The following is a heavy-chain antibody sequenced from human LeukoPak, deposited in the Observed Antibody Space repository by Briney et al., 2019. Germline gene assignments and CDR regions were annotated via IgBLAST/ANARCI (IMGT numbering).Heavy chain of an antibody. Sequence: GGSLRLSCAASGFTFSGSAMHWVRQASGKGLEWVGRIRSKANSYATAYAASGKGRFTISRDDSKNTAYLQMTSLKTEDTAVYYCTRQRSSNEPSEGWYEDYWGQGTLVTVSS. D-gene: IGHD2-2*01. V-gene: IGHV3-73*01. CDR1: GFTFSGSA. CDR2: IRSKANSYAT. CDR3: TRQRSSNEPSEGWYEDY. J-gene: IGHJ4*02.